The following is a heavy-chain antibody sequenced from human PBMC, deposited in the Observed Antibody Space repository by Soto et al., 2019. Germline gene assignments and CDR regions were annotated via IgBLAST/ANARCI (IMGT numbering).Heavy chain of an antibody. J-gene: IGHJ5*01. V-gene: IGHV1-18*01. CDR1: GYTFTSYG. CDR2: ISAYNGNT. CDR3: ARDDCSGGSCSWVWLDS. D-gene: IGHD2-15*01. Sequence: ASVKVSCKASGYTFTSYGISWVRQAPGQGLEWMGWISAYNGNTNYAQKLQGRVTMTTDTSTSTAYMELRSLRSDDTAVYYCARDDCSGGSCSWVWLDSWGQGTLVTVSS.